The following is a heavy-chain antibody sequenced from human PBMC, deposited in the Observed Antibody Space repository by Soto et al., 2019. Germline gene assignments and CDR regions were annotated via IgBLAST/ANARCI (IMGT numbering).Heavy chain of an antibody. V-gene: IGHV3-30*03. Sequence: PGGSLRLSCAASGFTFSSYGMHWVRQAPGKGLEWVAVISYDGSNKYYADSVKGRFTISRDNSKNTLYPQMNSLRAEDTAVYYCARKEYLDQSYGDYPIDYWGQGTLVTVSS. CDR1: GFTFSSYG. J-gene: IGHJ4*02. CDR2: ISYDGSNK. CDR3: ARKEYLDQSYGDYPIDY. D-gene: IGHD4-17*01.